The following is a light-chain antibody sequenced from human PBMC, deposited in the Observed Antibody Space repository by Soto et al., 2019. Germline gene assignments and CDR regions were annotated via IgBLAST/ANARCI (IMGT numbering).Light chain of an antibody. CDR3: CSYAGGGTSRV. Sequence: QSVLTQPASVSGSPGQSITISCTGTSSDVGGYYYVSWYHQHPDKAPKVRIFEATQRPSGVSHRFSGSRSGNTASLTISGLQAEDEADYYCCSYAGGGTSRVFGTGTKVTVL. V-gene: IGLV2-23*01. CDR2: EAT. J-gene: IGLJ1*01. CDR1: SSDVGGYYY.